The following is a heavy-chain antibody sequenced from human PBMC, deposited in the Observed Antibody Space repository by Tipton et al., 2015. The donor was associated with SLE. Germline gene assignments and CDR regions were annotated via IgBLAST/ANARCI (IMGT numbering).Heavy chain of an antibody. Sequence: LRLSCAVYGGSLSGYYWSWIRQSPGKGLEWIDDINHVGRTNYNPSLRSRATISIDTSKNQFSLKLSSVTAADTAVYYCARDHPVAGPFDYWGQGTLVTVSS. CDR1: GGSLSGYY. V-gene: IGHV4-34*01. J-gene: IGHJ4*02. CDR3: ARDHPVAGPFDY. D-gene: IGHD6-19*01. CDR2: INHVGRT.